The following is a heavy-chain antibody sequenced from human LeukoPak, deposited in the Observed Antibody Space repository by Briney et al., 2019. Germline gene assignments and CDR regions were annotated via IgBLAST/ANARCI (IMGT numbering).Heavy chain of an antibody. CDR1: GGSIRSYY. CDR2: LHTSGST. J-gene: IGHJ5*02. D-gene: IGHD6-13*01. Sequence: SETLSLTCTVSGGSIRSYYWSWIRQPAGKGLEWIGRLHTSGSTNYNPSLKSRVTISVDTSKNQFSLKLSSVTAADTAVYYCARVTGERNRRIAAAGTGRWFDPWGQGTLVTVSS. V-gene: IGHV4-4*07. CDR3: ARVTGERNRRIAAAGTGRWFDP.